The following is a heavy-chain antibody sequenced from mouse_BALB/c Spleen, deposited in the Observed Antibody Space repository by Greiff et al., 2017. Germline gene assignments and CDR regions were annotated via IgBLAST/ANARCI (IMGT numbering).Heavy chain of an antibody. J-gene: IGHJ3*01. CDR1: GYTFTSYY. CDR3: ARGETARANRFDY. CDR2: IYPGNVNT. D-gene: IGHD3-2*01. V-gene: IGHV1S56*01. Sequence: QVQLQQSGPELVKPGASVRISCKASGYTFTSYYIHWVKQRPGQGLEWIGWIYPGNVNTKYNEKFKGKATLTADKSSSTDYMQLSSLTSEDSAVYICARGETARANRFDYWGQGTLVTVSA.